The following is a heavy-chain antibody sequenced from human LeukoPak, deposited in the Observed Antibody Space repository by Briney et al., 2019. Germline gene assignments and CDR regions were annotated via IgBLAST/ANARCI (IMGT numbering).Heavy chain of an antibody. D-gene: IGHD5-18*01. Sequence: SETLSLTCSVSGGFISGSGHYWTWTRQHPGGGLEWLGFIHPGGTIYYKPSLSSRLTISADTSKDQMSLKLSSVTAADTAVYYCLTGGDTAKGGDSWGQGTMVTVSS. CDR3: LTGGDTAKGGDS. CDR2: IHPGGTI. J-gene: IGHJ4*02. V-gene: IGHV4-31*03. CDR1: GGFISGSGHY.